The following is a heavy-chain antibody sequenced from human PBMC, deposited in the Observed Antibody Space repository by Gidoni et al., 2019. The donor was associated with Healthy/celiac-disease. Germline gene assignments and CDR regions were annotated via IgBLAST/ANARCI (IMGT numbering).Heavy chain of an antibody. V-gene: IGHV1-69*08. Sequence: QVQLVQSGAEVKKPGSSVKVSCKASGGTFSSYTISWGRQAPGQGLAWMGRIIPILGIANYAQKFQGRVTITADKSTSTAYMELSSLRSEDTAVYYCARDGSGGSYADYWGQGTLVTVSS. CDR3: ARDGSGGSYADY. CDR1: GGTFSSYT. CDR2: IIPILGIA. J-gene: IGHJ4*02. D-gene: IGHD1-26*01.